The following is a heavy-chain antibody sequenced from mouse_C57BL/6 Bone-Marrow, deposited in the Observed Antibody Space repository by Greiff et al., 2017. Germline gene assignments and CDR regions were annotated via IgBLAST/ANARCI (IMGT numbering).Heavy chain of an antibody. CDR2: IDPSDSET. V-gene: IGHV1-52*01. CDR1: GYTFTSYW. D-gene: IGHD2-3*01. CDR3: ARPIYDGYYWYFDV. J-gene: IGHJ1*03. Sequence: QVQLQQPGAELVRPGSSVKLSCKASGYTFTSYWMHWVKQRPIQGLEWIGNIDPSDSETHYNQKFKDKATLTVDQSSSTAYMQLSSLTSEDSAVYYCARPIYDGYYWYFDVWGTGTTVTVSS.